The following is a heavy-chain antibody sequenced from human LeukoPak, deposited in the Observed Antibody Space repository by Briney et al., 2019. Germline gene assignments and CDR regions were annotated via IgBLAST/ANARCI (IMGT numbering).Heavy chain of an antibody. CDR1: GGSISSSNW. J-gene: IGHJ5*02. CDR2: IYHSGST. CDR3: ARDRYNWNERWFDP. D-gene: IGHD1-20*01. V-gene: IGHV4-4*02. Sequence: NPSETLSLTCAVSGGSISSSNWWSWVRQPPGKGLEWIGEIYHSGSTNYNPSLKSRVTISVDKSKNQFSLKLSSVTAADTAVYYCARDRYNWNERWFDPWGQGTLVTVSS.